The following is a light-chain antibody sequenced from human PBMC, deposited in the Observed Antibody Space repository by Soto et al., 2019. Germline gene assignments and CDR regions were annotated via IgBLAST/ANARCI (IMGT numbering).Light chain of an antibody. Sequence: DIQMTQSPSTLSASVGDRVTITCRASQSIRSWLAWYQQKPGKAPKLLIYKACSLESGVPSRFSGSGSGTEFTLTINSLQPDDFATYYCQQYNSYSSWTFGQVTKVEIK. CDR2: KAC. CDR3: QQYNSYSSWT. J-gene: IGKJ1*01. V-gene: IGKV1-5*03. CDR1: QSIRSW.